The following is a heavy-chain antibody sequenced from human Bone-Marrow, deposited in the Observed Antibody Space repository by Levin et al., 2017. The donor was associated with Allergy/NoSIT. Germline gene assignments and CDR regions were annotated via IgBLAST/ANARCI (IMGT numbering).Heavy chain of an antibody. CDR3: VRESDFGDFL. J-gene: IGHJ4*02. CDR1: GGSISTAGYY. D-gene: IGHD4-17*01. V-gene: IGHV4-31*03. Sequence: SQTLSLTCTVSGGSISTAGYYWNWVRQHPGRGLEWIGYIHNSGSTYYSSSLKSRVTISVDTSKTQFSLKLSSVTAADTAVYYCVRESDFGDFLWGQGTLVTVSS. CDR2: IHNSGST.